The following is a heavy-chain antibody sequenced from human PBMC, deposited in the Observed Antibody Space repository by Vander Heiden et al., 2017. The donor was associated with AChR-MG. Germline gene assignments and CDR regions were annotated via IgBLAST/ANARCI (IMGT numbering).Heavy chain of an antibody. J-gene: IGHJ4*02. CDR2: ISSSGSTI. CDR3: ARSLAARRGY. D-gene: IGHD6-6*01. CDR1: GLTFSRYE. Sequence: EVQLVESGGGLVQPGGSLRPSCAASGLTFSRYEMNWVRQAPGKGLEWVSYISSSGSTIYYADSGKGRFTISRDNAKNSLYLQMNSLRAEDTAVYYCARSLAARRGYWGQGTLVTVSS. V-gene: IGHV3-48*03.